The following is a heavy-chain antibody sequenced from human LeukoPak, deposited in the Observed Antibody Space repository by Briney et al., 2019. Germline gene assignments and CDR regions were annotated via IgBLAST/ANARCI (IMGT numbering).Heavy chain of an antibody. CDR1: RFTFSNYG. CDR3: AKKGSSSWYHFDY. J-gene: IGHJ4*02. CDR2: IRFDGSNK. V-gene: IGHV3-30*02. D-gene: IGHD6-13*01. Sequence: GGSLRPSCAASRFTFSNYGMHWVRQAPGKRLERVAFIRFDGSNKNYADSVKGRFTISRDNSKNTLYLQMNSLRAEDTAVYYCAKKGSSSWYHFDYWGQGTLVTVSS.